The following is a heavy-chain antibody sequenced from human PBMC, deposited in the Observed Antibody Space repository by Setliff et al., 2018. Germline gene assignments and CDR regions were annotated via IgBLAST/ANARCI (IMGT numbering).Heavy chain of an antibody. CDR2: IRSRAYDYAT. CDR3: AIIDDAVMDLDY. V-gene: IGHV3-73*01. D-gene: IGHD5-18*01. CDR1: GFTFSGYD. J-gene: IGHJ4*02. Sequence: GSLRLSCAASGFTFSGYDMHWVRQASGKGLEWVGRIRSRAYDYATAYAATVEGRFTISRDDSKNTAYLQMSSLKASDTAMYYCAIIDDAVMDLDYWGPGTLVTVSS.